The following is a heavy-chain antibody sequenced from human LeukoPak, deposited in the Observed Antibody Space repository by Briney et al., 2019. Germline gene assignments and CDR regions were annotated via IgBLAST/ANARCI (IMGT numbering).Heavy chain of an antibody. CDR1: GGSFSGYY. CDR3: ARGELDAFDI. V-gene: IGHV4-34*01. CDR2: INNSGST. Sequence: SETLSLTCAVYGGSFSGYYWSWIRQPPGKGLEWIGEINNSGSTNYNPSLKSGVTISVDTSKNQFSLKLSSVTAADTAVYYCARGELDAFDIWGQGTMVTVSS. D-gene: IGHD1-7*01. J-gene: IGHJ3*02.